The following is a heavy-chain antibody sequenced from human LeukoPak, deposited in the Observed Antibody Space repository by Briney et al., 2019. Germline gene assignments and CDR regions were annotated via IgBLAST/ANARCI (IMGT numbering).Heavy chain of an antibody. Sequence: GGSLRLSCVASGITFSDYWMSWVRQAPGKGLEWVGRIKSKGDGETIDYNTPVKGRFSISRDDSKNTLYLQMNSLKDEDTAMYYCTVRSSIWSQGTLVTVSS. CDR2: IKSKGDGETI. V-gene: IGHV3-15*01. CDR3: TVRSSI. CDR1: GITFSDYW. D-gene: IGHD3-3*02. J-gene: IGHJ4*02.